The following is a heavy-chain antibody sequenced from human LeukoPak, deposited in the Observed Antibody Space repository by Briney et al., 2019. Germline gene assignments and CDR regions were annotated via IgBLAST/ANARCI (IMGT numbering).Heavy chain of an antibody. J-gene: IGHJ4*02. D-gene: IGHD3-3*01. Sequence: QSGGSLRLFCVASGFTFSSYGMHWVRQAPGKGLEWVAFIRYDGSNKYYADSVKGRFTISRDNSKNTLYLQMNSLRAEDTAVYYCATIWSGYTMAFDYWGQGTLVTVSS. V-gene: IGHV3-30*02. CDR1: GFTFSSYG. CDR2: IRYDGSNK. CDR3: ATIWSGYTMAFDY.